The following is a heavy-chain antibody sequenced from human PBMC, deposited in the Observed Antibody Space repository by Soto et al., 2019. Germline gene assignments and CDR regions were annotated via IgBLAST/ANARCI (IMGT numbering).Heavy chain of an antibody. V-gene: IGHV4-31*03. J-gene: IGHJ6*02. CDR3: ARDQVVTDDSSGYYDYYYGMDV. D-gene: IGHD3-22*01. CDR2: IYYSGST. CDR1: GGSISSGGYY. Sequence: LSLTCTVSGGSISSGGYYWSWIRQHPGKGLEWIGYIYYSGSTYYNPSLKSRVTISVDTSKNQFSLKLSSVTAADTAVYYCARDQVVTDDSSGYYDYYYGMDVWGQGTTVTVSS.